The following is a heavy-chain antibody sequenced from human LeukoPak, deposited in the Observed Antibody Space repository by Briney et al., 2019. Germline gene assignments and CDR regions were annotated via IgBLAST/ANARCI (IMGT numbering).Heavy chain of an antibody. CDR1: GFTFSSYW. J-gene: IGHJ4*02. Sequence: GGSLRLSCAASGFTFSSYWMHWVRQAPGKGLVWVSRINSDGSSTSYADSVKGRFTISRDNAKNPLYLQMNSLRADDTAVYYCARADCSGGSCYSSFDYWGQGTLVTVSS. D-gene: IGHD2-15*01. CDR3: ARADCSGGSCYSSFDY. CDR2: INSDGSST. V-gene: IGHV3-74*01.